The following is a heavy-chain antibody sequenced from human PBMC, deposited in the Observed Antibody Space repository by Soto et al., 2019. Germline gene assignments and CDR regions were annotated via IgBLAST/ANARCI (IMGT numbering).Heavy chain of an antibody. V-gene: IGHV3-15*01. J-gene: IGHJ4*02. CDR3: TTDSPPYFWSGYYPN. CDR2: IKSKTDGGTT. CDR1: GFTFSDYY. Sequence: VQLVESGGGLVKAGGSLRLSCAASGFTFSDYYMSWIRQAPGKGLEWVGRIKSKTDGGTTDYAAPVKGRFTISRDDSKNTLYLQMNSLKTEDTAVYYCTTDSPPYFWSGYYPNWGQGTLVTVSS. D-gene: IGHD3-3*01.